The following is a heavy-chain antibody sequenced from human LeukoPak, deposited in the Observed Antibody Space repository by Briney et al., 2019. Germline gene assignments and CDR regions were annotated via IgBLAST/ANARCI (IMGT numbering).Heavy chain of an antibody. CDR2: IYYSGST. Sequence: SQTLSLTCTVSGGSISSGDYYWSWIRQPPGKGLEWIGYIYYSGSTYYNPSLKSRVTISVDTSKNQFSLKLSSVTAADQAVYYCASEYGVTGTFWFDPWGQGTLVTVSS. CDR1: GGSISSGDYY. V-gene: IGHV4-30-4*08. CDR3: ASEYGVTGTFWFDP. J-gene: IGHJ5*02. D-gene: IGHD2-8*02.